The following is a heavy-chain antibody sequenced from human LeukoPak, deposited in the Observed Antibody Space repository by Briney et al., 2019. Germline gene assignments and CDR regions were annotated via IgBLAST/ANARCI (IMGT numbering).Heavy chain of an antibody. CDR3: TREAEDLPGAITFLY. CDR2: ISPYTGNT. CDR1: GYSFTGYG. Sequence: ASVKVSCKASGYSFTGYGVSWVRQAPGQGLEWMGLISPYTGNTDYVHDLRGRVTVTADTSTNTVSMELRSLRSDDTAVYYCTREAEDLPGAITFLYWGQGTLVTVSS. D-gene: IGHD2-2*01. V-gene: IGHV1-18*01. J-gene: IGHJ4*02.